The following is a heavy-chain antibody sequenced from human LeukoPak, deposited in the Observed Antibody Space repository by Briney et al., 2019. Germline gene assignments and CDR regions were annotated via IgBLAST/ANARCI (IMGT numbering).Heavy chain of an antibody. V-gene: IGHV5-51*01. D-gene: IGHD3-16*01. Sequence: GESLKISCQCSGFDFTAYWIVWVRELPGKGLEWRWNIYPDGSNGRYSPSFQGQVIMSADNWITTVYLQWSSLKASDTAMYCCARHFHSAWFGLWGQGSVVTVSS. J-gene: IGHJ4*02. CDR1: GFDFTAYW. CDR2: IYPDGSNG. CDR3: ARHFHSAWFGL.